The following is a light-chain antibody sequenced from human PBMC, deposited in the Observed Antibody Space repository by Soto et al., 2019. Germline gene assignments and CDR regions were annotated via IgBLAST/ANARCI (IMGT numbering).Light chain of an antibody. CDR2: EVT. CDR3: NSYAGNNNVL. CDR1: SNNY. V-gene: IGLV2-8*01. J-gene: IGLJ2*01. Sequence: QSALTQPPFASGSLGQSVTISCTGFSNNYVSWYQQHPGKAPKLMIYEVTKRPSGVPDRFSGSKSGDTASLTVSGLQAEDEADYYCNSYAGNNNVLFGGGTKLTVL.